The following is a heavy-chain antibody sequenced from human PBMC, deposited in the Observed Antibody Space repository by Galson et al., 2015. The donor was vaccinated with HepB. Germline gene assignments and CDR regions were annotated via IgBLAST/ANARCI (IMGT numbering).Heavy chain of an antibody. CDR2: IIPMIAKA. D-gene: IGHD5-12*01. J-gene: IGHJ6*03. Sequence: SVKVSCKASGGTFNSYAISWVRQAPGQGLEWMGGIIPMIAKAHYAQKFQGRVTITADKSTTTVSMELSSLRSEDTAVYYCARDGIYSGYNYYYYYYMDVWGRGTTVTVTS. CDR3: ARDGIYSGYNYYYYYYMDV. CDR1: GGTFNSYA. V-gene: IGHV1-69*10.